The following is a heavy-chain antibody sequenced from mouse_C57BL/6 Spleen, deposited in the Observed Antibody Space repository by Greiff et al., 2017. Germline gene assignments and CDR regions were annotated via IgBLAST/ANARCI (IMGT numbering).Heavy chain of an antibody. V-gene: IGHV1-15*01. CDR2: IDPETGGT. CDR3: TRGTTVVAFDY. Sequence: QVHVKQSGAELVRPGASVTLSCKASGYTFTDYEMHWVKQTPVHGLEWIGAIDPETGGTAYNQKFKGKAILTADKSSSTAYMELRRLTSEDSAVYYCTRGTTVVAFDYWGQGTTLTVSS. D-gene: IGHD1-1*01. J-gene: IGHJ2*01. CDR1: GYTFTDYE.